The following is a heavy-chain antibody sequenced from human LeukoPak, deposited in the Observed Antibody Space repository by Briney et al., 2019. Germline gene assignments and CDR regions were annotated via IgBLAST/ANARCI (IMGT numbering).Heavy chain of an antibody. Sequence: SETLSLTCTVSGGSISSYSWSWIRQPPGKGLEWIGEINHSGSTNYNPYLKSRVTISVDTSKNQFSLKLSSVAAADTAVYYCARGAPAYCGGDCYPGDFDYWGQGTLVTVSS. CDR1: GGSISSYS. V-gene: IGHV4-34*01. J-gene: IGHJ4*02. CDR3: ARGAPAYCGGDCYPGDFDY. D-gene: IGHD2-21*02. CDR2: INHSGST.